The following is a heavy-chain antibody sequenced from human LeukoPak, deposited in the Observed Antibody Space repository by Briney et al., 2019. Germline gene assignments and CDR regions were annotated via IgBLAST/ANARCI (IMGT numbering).Heavy chain of an antibody. CDR2: IWYDGTDK. CDR1: GFTFSSYA. CDR3: AGSGSTYYYGMDV. Sequence: GGSLRLSCAASGFTFSSYAMHWVRQAPGKGLEWVTFIWYDGTDKNYADSVKGRFTISRDNSKNTLYLQMNSLRAEDTAVYYCAGSGSTYYYGMDVWGQGTTVIVSS. D-gene: IGHD3-10*01. V-gene: IGHV3-33*01. J-gene: IGHJ6*02.